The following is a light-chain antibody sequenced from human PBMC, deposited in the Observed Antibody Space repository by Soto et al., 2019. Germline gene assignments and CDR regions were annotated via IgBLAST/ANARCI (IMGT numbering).Light chain of an antibody. CDR2: DAY. J-gene: IGKJ1*01. Sequence: DIQMTQSPSTLSASVGDRVTITCRASQTISSWLAWYQQLPGKAPKLLTYDAYTLETGVPSRFSGSGSGTDFTLTISSLQADDFATYYCQQYDSYSWTFGQGTKVDIK. V-gene: IGKV1-5*01. CDR3: QQYDSYSWT. CDR1: QTISSW.